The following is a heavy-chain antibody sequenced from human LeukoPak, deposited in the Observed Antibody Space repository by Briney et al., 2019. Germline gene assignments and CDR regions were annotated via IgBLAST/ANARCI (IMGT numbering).Heavy chain of an antibody. Sequence: GESLRLSCVASGFXFSNYWIHWVRQAPGKGLVWVSRIKNDGSITSYAESVKGRFTISRDNAKNTLYLQMNSLRAEDTAVYYCARSDWFDPWGQGTLVTVSS. CDR1: GFXFSNYW. CDR2: IKNDGSIT. V-gene: IGHV3-74*01. CDR3: ARSDWFDP. J-gene: IGHJ5*02.